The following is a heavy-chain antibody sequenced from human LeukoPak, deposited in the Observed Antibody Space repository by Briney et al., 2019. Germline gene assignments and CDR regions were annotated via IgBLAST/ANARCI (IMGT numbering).Heavy chain of an antibody. J-gene: IGHJ4*02. CDR2: INPNSGGT. Sequence: ASVKVSCKASGYTFTGYYMHWVRQAPGQGLEWMGRINPNSGGTNYAQKFQGRVTMTRDTSISTAYMELSRLTSDDTAVYYCARAGSSSRWVNDYWGQGTLVTVSS. CDR3: ARAGSSSRWVNDY. CDR1: GYTFTGYY. D-gene: IGHD6-13*01. V-gene: IGHV1-2*06.